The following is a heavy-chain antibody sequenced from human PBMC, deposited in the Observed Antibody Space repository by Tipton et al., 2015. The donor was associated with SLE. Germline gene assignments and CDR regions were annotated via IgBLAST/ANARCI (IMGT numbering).Heavy chain of an antibody. V-gene: IGHV4-61*02. CDR2: IYNSGIT. CDR1: GDSISSGGSY. J-gene: IGHJ6*03. D-gene: IGHD2-15*01. CDR3: VKSVVVVSPRDYYYYMDV. Sequence: TLSLTCSVSGDSISSGGSYWNWIRQPAGKGLEWIGLIYNSGITNYNPSLQSRVTLSVGMSKNQFSLRLSSVTAADTGVYYCVKSVVVVSPRDYYYYMDVWGKGTTVTVSS.